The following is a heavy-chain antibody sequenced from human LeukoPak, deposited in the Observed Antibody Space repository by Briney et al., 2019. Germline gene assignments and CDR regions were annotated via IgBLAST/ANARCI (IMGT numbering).Heavy chain of an antibody. D-gene: IGHD3-9*01. Sequence: SVKVSCKASGGTFSSYAISWVRQAPGQGLEWMGGIIPIFGTANYAQKFQGRVTITTDESTSTAYMELSSLRSEDTAVYYCARGGGSSSLILTGYLIPPDDAFDIWGQGTMVIVSS. V-gene: IGHV1-69*05. J-gene: IGHJ3*02. CDR2: IIPIFGTA. CDR1: GGTFSSYA. CDR3: ARGGGSSSLILTGYLIPPDDAFDI.